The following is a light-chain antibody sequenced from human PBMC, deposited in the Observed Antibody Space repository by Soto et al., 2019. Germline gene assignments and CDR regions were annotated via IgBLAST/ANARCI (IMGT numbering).Light chain of an antibody. CDR3: QQSSIWRT. CDR2: DAS. V-gene: IGKV3-15*01. CDR1: QSVSSN. Sequence: EIVMRQAPAGLSVTGGERGRVCVRASQSVSSNLAWYQQKPGQAPRLLIYDASNRATGIPARFSGSGSGTEFTLPLSRLPSEAFAVYYCQQSSIWRTFGQGTKVDI. J-gene: IGKJ1*01.